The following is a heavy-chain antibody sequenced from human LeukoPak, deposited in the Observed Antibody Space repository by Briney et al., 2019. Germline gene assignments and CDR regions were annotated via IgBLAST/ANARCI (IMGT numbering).Heavy chain of an antibody. V-gene: IGHV3-30*18. CDR2: ISYDRSNK. Sequence: GGSLRLSCAASGFTFSSYGMHWVRQAPGKGLEWVAVISYDRSNKYYADSVKGRFTISRDNSKNTLFLQMSSLRAEDTAVYYCAKDLGKAPTVTTPGYFDLWGRGTLVTVSS. J-gene: IGHJ2*01. CDR1: GFTFSSYG. CDR3: AKDLGKAPTVTTPGYFDL. D-gene: IGHD4-17*01.